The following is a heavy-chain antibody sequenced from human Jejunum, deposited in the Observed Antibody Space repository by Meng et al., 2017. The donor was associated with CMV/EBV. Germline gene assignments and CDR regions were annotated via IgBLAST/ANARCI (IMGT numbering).Heavy chain of an antibody. CDR2: ISGNSEKK. CDR3: AKCADSCQNQFVGY. Sequence: YGITFGSNTKRWGSKDKGKGMEWEKDISGNSEKKQYEETVKGRYKISRDNSKSTLYLQMNSLKVEDTAVYYCAKCADSCQNQFVGYWGQGILVTVSS. D-gene: IGHD2-15*01. V-gene: IGHV3-23*01. CDR1: GITFGSNT. J-gene: IGHJ4*02.